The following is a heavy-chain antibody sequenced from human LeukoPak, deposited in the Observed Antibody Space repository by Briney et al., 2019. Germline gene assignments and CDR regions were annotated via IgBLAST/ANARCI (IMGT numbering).Heavy chain of an antibody. CDR2: ISSSSSYI. CDR1: GFTFSSYS. Sequence: GGSLRLSCAASGFTFSSYSMNWVRQAPGKGLEWVSSISSSSSYIYYADSVKGRFTISRDSAKNSLYLQMNSLRAEDTAVYYCARDPGAVAGNWGQGTLVTVSS. V-gene: IGHV3-21*01. J-gene: IGHJ4*02. CDR3: ARDPGAVAGN. D-gene: IGHD6-19*01.